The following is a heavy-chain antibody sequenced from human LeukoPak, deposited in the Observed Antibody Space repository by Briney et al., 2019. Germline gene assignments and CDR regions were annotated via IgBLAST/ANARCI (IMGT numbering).Heavy chain of an antibody. D-gene: IGHD6-13*01. V-gene: IGHV4-4*02. CDR2: IYHSGST. CDR3: ARDQAAAGTIFDY. CDR1: GGSISSSNW. Sequence: SGTLSLTCAVSGGSISSSNWWSWVRQPPGKGLEWIGEIYHSGSTNYNPSLKSRVTISVDRSKSQFSLKLSSVTAADTAVYYCARDQAAAGTIFDYWGQGTLVAVSS. J-gene: IGHJ4*02.